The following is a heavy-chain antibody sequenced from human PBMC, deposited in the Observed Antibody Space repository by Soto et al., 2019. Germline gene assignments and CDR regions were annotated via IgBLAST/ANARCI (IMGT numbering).Heavy chain of an antibody. J-gene: IGHJ5*02. D-gene: IGHD2-21*02. CDR2: IDPSDSYT. CDR3: ARHGYGGNSGDYNWFDP. CDR1: GYSFTSYR. Sequence: PGESLKISCKGSGYSFTSYRISWVRQMPGKGLEWMGRIDPSDSYTNYSPSFQGHVTISADKSISTAYLQWSSLKASDTAMYYCARHGYGGNSGDYNWFDPWGQGTLVTVSS. V-gene: IGHV5-10-1*01.